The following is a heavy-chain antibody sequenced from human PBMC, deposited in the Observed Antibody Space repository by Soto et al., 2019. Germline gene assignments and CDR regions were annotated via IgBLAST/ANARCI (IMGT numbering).Heavy chain of an antibody. J-gene: IGHJ4*02. CDR1: GFRFSSYA. Sequence: QVQLVESGGGVVQPGRSLRLSCAASGFRFSSYAMHWVRQGPGKGLEWVAVISYDGSNKYYADSVQGRFTISRDNSKNTLYLLMNSLRVEDTAVYYCARPHSSGWYGDLDSWGQGTLVNVSS. CDR3: ARPHSSGWYGDLDS. D-gene: IGHD6-19*01. V-gene: IGHV3-30-3*01. CDR2: ISYDGSNK.